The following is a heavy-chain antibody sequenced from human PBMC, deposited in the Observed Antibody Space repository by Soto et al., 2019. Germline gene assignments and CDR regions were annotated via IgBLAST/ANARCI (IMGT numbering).Heavy chain of an antibody. V-gene: IGHV4-39*01. CDR3: ARTTGRHLDF. J-gene: IGHJ4*02. CDR1: YGSISVSNIF. Sequence: SETLSLTCTVSYGSISVSNIFWGWVRQPPGKGLEWIGNIDYSGTAYSSPSLGTRVTFPVDTSKNQFSLTLYPVTAADTAVYYCARTTGRHLDFWGQGILVTVSS. CDR2: IDYSGTA. D-gene: IGHD4-4*01.